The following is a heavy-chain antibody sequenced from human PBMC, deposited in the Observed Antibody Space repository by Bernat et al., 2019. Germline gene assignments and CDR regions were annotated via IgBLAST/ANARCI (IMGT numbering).Heavy chain of an antibody. Sequence: QITLKESGPTLVKPTQTLTLTCTFSGFSLSTSGVGVGWIRQPPGKALEWLALIYWDDDKRYSPSPKSRLTITKDTSKNQVVLTMTNMDPVDTATYYCAHRAGDYDILTGYYTYYFDYWGQGTLVTVSS. CDR2: IYWDDDK. CDR1: GFSLSTSGVG. D-gene: IGHD3-9*01. V-gene: IGHV2-5*02. CDR3: AHRAGDYDILTGYYTYYFDY. J-gene: IGHJ4*02.